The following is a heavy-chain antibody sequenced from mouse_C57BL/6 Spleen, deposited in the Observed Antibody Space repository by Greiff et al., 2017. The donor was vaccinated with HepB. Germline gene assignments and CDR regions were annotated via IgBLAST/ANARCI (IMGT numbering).Heavy chain of an antibody. CDR1: GYAFSSCW. Sequence: QVQLQQSGAELVKPGASVKISCKASGYAFSSCWMNWVKQRPGKGLEWIGQIYPGDGDTNYNGKLKGKATLTADKSSSTAYMQLSSLTSEDSAVYFCARGSLLLDYWGQGTTLTVSS. J-gene: IGHJ2*01. V-gene: IGHV1-80*01. CDR3: ARGSLLLDY. D-gene: IGHD2-1*01. CDR2: IYPGDGDT.